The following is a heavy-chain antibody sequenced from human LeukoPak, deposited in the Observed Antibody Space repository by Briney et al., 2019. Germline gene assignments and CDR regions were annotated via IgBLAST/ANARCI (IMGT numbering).Heavy chain of an antibody. CDR2: ISYDGSNK. Sequence: PGRSLRLSCAASGFTFSSYGMHWVRQAPGKGLEWVAVISYDGSNKYYADSVKGRFTISRDNSKNTLYLQMNSLRAEDTAVYYCAKDFFPFAENPPIDYWGQGTLVTVSS. CDR1: GFTFSSYG. V-gene: IGHV3-30*18. J-gene: IGHJ4*02. D-gene: IGHD2/OR15-2a*01. CDR3: AKDFFPFAENPPIDY.